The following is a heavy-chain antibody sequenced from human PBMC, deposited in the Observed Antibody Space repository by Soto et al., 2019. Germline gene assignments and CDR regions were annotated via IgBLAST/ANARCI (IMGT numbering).Heavy chain of an antibody. D-gene: IGHD3-3*01. J-gene: IGHJ4*02. CDR2: ISGSGGST. CDR3: AKGAYRFLEWLRLDY. CDR1: GFTFSSYA. Sequence: AGGSLRLSCAASGFTFSSYAMSWVRQAPGKGLEWVSAISGSGGSTYYADSVKGRFTISRDNSKNTLYLQMNSLRAEDTAVYYCAKGAYRFLEWLRLDYWGQGTLVTVSS. V-gene: IGHV3-23*01.